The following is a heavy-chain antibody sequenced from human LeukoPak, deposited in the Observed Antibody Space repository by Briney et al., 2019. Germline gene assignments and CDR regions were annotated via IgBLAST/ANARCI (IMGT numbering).Heavy chain of an antibody. Sequence: SETLSLTCTVSGGSISSSSYYWGWIRQPPGKGLEWLGSIYYSGSTYYNPPLTRRVTISVDTSKNQFSLKLSSVTAAGTAVYYCARGTGYSSSWPPHWGQGTLVTVSS. V-gene: IGHV4-39*07. CDR1: GGSISSSSYY. J-gene: IGHJ4*02. D-gene: IGHD6-13*01. CDR3: ARGTGYSSSWPPH. CDR2: IYYSGST.